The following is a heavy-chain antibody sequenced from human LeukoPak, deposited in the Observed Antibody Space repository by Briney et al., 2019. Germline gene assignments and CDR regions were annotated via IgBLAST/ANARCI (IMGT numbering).Heavy chain of an antibody. J-gene: IGHJ4*02. CDR2: IPYDGTNK. Sequence: GGSLRLSCAASGFTFSSFAMQWVRQAPGKGLEWVAFIPYDGTNKYYADSVKGRFTISRDNSKNTVYLQMNSLRAEDTAAYYCAKDRFSSSWNVDYWGQGTLVTVSS. D-gene: IGHD6-13*01. CDR1: GFTFSSFA. V-gene: IGHV3-30*02. CDR3: AKDRFSSSWNVDY.